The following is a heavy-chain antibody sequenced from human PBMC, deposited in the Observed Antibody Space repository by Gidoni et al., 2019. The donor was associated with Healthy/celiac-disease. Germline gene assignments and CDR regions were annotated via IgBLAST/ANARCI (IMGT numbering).Heavy chain of an antibody. Sequence: QVQLVESGGGVVQPGRSLRLSSAASGFTFSRYGMHWVRQAPGKGLEWVAVIWYDGSNKYYADSVKGRFTISRDNSKKTLYLQMNSLRAEDTAGYYCARDPHKNIAAAGTEDYWGQGTLVTVSS. V-gene: IGHV3-33*01. CDR2: IWYDGSNK. CDR1: GFTFSRYG. J-gene: IGHJ4*02. D-gene: IGHD6-13*01. CDR3: ARDPHKNIAAAGTEDY.